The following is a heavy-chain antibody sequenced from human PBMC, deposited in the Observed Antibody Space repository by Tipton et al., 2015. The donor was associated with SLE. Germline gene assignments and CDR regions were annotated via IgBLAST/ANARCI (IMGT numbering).Heavy chain of an antibody. J-gene: IGHJ3*01. Sequence: GSLRLSCAASGFTFSSYAMSWVRQAPGKGLEWVSGISGSGGSTYYADSVKGRFTISRDNSKNTVYLQMNSLRAEDTAVYYCAKDRVRDGYKRPFHFWGQGTMVTVSS. CDR1: GFTFSSYA. CDR2: ISGSGGST. CDR3: AKDRVRDGYKRPFHF. V-gene: IGHV3-23*01. D-gene: IGHD5-24*01.